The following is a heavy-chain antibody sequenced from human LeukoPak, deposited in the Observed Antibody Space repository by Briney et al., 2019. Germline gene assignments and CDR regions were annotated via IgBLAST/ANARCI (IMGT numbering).Heavy chain of an antibody. CDR3: ATGAGGWFDP. CDR1: GGSISSYY. J-gene: IGHJ5*02. Sequence: SETLSPACTVSGGSISSYYCNWIRQPPGKVLEWIGYIYYIGSTNYNPSLKSRVTISVETSKNQFSLKLNSVTAADTAVYYCATGAGGWFDPWGQGTLVTVSS. V-gene: IGHV4-59*01. CDR2: IYYIGST.